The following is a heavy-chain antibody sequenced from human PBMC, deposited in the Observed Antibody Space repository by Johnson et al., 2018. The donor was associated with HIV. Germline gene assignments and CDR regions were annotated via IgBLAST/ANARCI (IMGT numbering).Heavy chain of an antibody. J-gene: IGHJ3*02. CDR1: GFTFSSYA. CDR2: ISYDGSDK. Sequence: QVQLVESGGGLIKPGGSLRLSCAASGFTFSSYAMHWVRQAPAKGLEWVAVISYDGSDKYYADSVKGRFTISRDSSKNTLYLQMNSLRAEDTALYYCAKVHSGQLVGYAFDIWGQGTMVTVSS. D-gene: IGHD1-26*01. V-gene: IGHV3-30*04. CDR3: AKVHSGQLVGYAFDI.